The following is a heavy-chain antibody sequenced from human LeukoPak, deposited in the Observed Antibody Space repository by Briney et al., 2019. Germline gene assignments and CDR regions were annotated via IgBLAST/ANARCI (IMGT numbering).Heavy chain of an antibody. J-gene: IGHJ4*02. D-gene: IGHD2-2*01. CDR2: ISGSGGST. CDR1: GFTFSSYV. CDR3: AKRHCGSTSCYVGTYFDY. V-gene: IGHV3-23*01. Sequence: PGGSLRLSCAPSGFTFSSYVMSWVRQAPGKGLEWVSVISGSGGSTYYTDSVKGRFTISRDISKNTLYLQMNSLRAEDTAVYYCAKRHCGSTSCYVGTYFDYWGQGTLVTVSS.